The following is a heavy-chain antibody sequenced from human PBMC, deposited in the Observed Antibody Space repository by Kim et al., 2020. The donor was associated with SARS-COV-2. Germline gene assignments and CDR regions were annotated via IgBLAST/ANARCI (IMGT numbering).Heavy chain of an antibody. J-gene: IGHJ4*02. CDR3: ARSMGAVTATGEFDC. V-gene: IGHV1-2*06. Sequence: ASVKVSCKASGYTFTGYYIHWVRHAPGQGLEWMGRINPNSGGTNYAQKFQGRVTMTKDTSIRTAYMELNRLRSDDTAVYYCARSMGAVTATGEFDCWGQG. CDR2: INPNSGGT. D-gene: IGHD2-21*02. CDR1: GYTFTGYY.